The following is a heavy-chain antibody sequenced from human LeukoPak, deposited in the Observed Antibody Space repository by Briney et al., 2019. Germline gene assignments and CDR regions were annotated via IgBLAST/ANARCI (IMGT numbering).Heavy chain of an antibody. CDR1: GRSITSNC. CDR2: IFDSGNT. J-gene: IGHJ4*02. D-gene: IGHD1-1*01. V-gene: IGHV4-59*08. Sequence: PSHTLSLTCTVSGRSITSNCSSSIRQPPRNGLEWIGYIFDSGNTTYNPSLKSRATISRDTSKNQFSLRLNSVTAADTAVYYCARGKPNWNPRDYGGQGTLVT. CDR3: ARGKPNWNPRDY.